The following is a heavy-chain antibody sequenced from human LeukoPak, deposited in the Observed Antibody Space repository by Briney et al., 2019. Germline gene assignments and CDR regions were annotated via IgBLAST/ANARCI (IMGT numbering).Heavy chain of an antibody. Sequence: GRSLRLSCAASGFTFSSYAMHWVRQAPGKGLEWVAVISYDGSNKYYADSVKGRFTISRDDSKNTLYLQMNSLRAEGTAVYYCAREGGYERGWFDPWGQGTLVTVSS. J-gene: IGHJ5*02. D-gene: IGHD5-12*01. V-gene: IGHV3-30*04. CDR3: AREGGYERGWFDP. CDR2: ISYDGSNK. CDR1: GFTFSSYA.